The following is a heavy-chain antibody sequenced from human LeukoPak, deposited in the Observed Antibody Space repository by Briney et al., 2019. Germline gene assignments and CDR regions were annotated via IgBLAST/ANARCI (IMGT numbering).Heavy chain of an antibody. Sequence: GGSLRLSCAASGFTFSSYGMHWVRQAPGKGLEWVAVIWYDGSNKYYADSVKGRFTISRDNSKNTLYLQMNSLRAEDTAVYYCARVSGYCSGGSCYVIDAFDIWGQGTMVTVSS. D-gene: IGHD2-15*01. CDR1: GFTFSSYG. CDR3: ARVSGYCSGGSCYVIDAFDI. V-gene: IGHV3-33*01. J-gene: IGHJ3*02. CDR2: IWYDGSNK.